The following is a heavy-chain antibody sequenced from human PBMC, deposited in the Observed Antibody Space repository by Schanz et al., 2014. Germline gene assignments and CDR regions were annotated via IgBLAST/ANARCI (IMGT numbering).Heavy chain of an antibody. CDR3: ARKMKLGVYGGKGHDSLDI. CDR1: GFTFSSYS. D-gene: IGHD4-17*01. J-gene: IGHJ3*02. V-gene: IGHV3-48*04. Sequence: EVQLVESGGGLVQPGGSLRLSCTASGFTFSSYSMNWVRQAPGKGLEWVSSISSGGGSTYYADSVKGRFTISRDNAKNTLYLQMNTLRAEDTAVYYCARKMKLGVYGGKGHDSLDIWGQGTMVTVSS. CDR2: ISSGGGST.